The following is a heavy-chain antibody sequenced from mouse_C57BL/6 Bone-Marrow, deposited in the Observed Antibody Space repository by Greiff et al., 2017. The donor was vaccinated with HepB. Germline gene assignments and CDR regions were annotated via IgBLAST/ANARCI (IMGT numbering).Heavy chain of an antibody. CDR3: ASPITTVVAEAMDY. CDR2: INPNYGST. V-gene: IGHV1-39*01. D-gene: IGHD1-1*01. CDR1: GYSFTDYN. J-gene: IGHJ4*01. Sequence: EVQLQQSGPELVKPGASVKISCKASGYSFTDYNMNWVKQSNGKSLEWIGVINPNYGSTSYNQKFKGKATLTVDQASSTAYMQLNSLTSEDSAVYYCASPITTVVAEAMDYWGQGTSVTVSS.